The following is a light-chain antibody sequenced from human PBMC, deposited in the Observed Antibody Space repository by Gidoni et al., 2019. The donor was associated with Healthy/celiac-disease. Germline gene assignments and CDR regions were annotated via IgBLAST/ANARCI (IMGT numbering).Light chain of an antibody. CDR2: DVS. Sequence: QSALTQPASVSVSTGPAITISCTGTSSDVGGYNYVSWYQQPTSKSPKLLIYDVSNRPSGVSIRFSGSKSGNTASLTISGLQAEDEADYYCSSYTSSSTLGVVFGGGTKLTVL. CDR1: SSDVGGYNY. J-gene: IGLJ2*01. V-gene: IGLV2-14*01. CDR3: SSYTSSSTLGVV.